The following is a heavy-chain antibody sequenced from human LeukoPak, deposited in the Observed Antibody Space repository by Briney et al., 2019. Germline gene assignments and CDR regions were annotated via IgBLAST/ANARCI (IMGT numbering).Heavy chain of an antibody. J-gene: IGHJ4*02. V-gene: IGHV1-2*06. Sequence: ASVKVSCKASGYTFTGYYMHWVRQAPGQGLEWMGRINPNSGGTNYAQKFQGRVTMTRDTSISTAYMELSRLRSDDTAVYYCAGFTAMVPDYFVYWGQGTLVTVSS. D-gene: IGHD5-18*01. CDR3: AGFTAMVPDYFVY. CDR2: INPNSGGT. CDR1: GYTFTGYY.